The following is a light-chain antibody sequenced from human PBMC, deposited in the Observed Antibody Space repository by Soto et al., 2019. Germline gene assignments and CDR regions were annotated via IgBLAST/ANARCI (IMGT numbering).Light chain of an antibody. CDR2: GAS. CDR3: QQYNNWPLWT. Sequence: EIVMTQSPATLSVSPGERATLSCRASQSVSSNLAWYQQKPGQAPRLIIYGASTRATGIPARFSGSGSGTEFTLTISSLQSEAFAVYYCQQYNNWPLWTFGQGTKVDI. J-gene: IGKJ1*01. V-gene: IGKV3-15*01. CDR1: QSVSSN.